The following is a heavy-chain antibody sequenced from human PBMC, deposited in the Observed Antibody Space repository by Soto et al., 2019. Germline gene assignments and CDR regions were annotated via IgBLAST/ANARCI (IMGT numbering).Heavy chain of an antibody. V-gene: IGHV5-10-1*01. J-gene: IGHJ5*02. CDR3: ARQAVVPAAANWFDP. CDR2: IDPSDSYT. Sequence: GESLKISCKGPGYSFTSYWISWVRQMPGKGLEWMGRIDPSDSYTNYSPSFQGHVTISADKSISTAYPQWSSLKASDTAMYYCARQAVVPAAANWFDPWGQGTLVTVSS. CDR1: GYSFTSYW. D-gene: IGHD2-2*01.